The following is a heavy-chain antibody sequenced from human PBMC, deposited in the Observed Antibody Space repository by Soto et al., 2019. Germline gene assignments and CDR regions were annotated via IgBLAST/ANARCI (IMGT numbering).Heavy chain of an antibody. D-gene: IGHD6-6*01. CDR1: GGTFSSYA. J-gene: IGHJ6*02. CDR2: IIPIFGTA. V-gene: IGHV1-69*13. Sequence: SVKVSCKASGGTFSSYAISWVRQAPGQGLEWMGGIIPIFGTANYAQKFQGRVTITADESTSTAYMELSSLRSEDTAVYYCARRVGDSSKSRWDYYYYGMDVWGQGTTVTVSS. CDR3: ARRVGDSSKSRWDYYYYGMDV.